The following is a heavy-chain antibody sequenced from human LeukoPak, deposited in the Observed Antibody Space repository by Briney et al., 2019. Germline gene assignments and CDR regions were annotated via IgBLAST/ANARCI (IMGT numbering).Heavy chain of an antibody. CDR3: ARKGTGNWFDP. CDR1: GFSISSYDY. CDR2: IYHTGST. V-gene: IGHV4-38-2*02. Sequence: PPETLSLTCTVSGFSISSYDYWGWIRQPPGKGLDWIGSIYHTGSTYYNPSLKSRVTMSVDTSKNQFSLRLSSVTAADTAVYYCARKGTGNWFDPWGQGTLVTVSS. J-gene: IGHJ5*02.